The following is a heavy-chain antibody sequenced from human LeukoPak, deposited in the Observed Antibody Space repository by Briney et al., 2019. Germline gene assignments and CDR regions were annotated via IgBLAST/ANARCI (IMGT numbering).Heavy chain of an antibody. CDR3: ARDWERDIVLMVYANHIGY. D-gene: IGHD2-8*01. Sequence: GGSLRLSCAASGFTFGSYGMHWVRQAPGKGLEWVAVISYDGSNKYYADSVKGRFTISRDNAKNSLYLQMNSLRAEDTAVYYCARDWERDIVLMVYANHIGYWGQGTLVTVSS. CDR1: GFTFGSYG. J-gene: IGHJ4*02. CDR2: ISYDGSNK. V-gene: IGHV3-30*03.